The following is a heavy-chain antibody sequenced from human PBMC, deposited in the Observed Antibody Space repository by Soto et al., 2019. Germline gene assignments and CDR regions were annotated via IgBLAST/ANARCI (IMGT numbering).Heavy chain of an antibody. Sequence: PGESLKISCKGSGYSFGNYWIGWVLQMPGKGLEWMGMIYPDDSDTKYSPSFEGQVTISADKSISTAYLQWSSLRASDTAIHYCARHVPGLVGVATPYENKEVWGQGTTGTAAS. CDR1: GYSFGNYW. J-gene: IGHJ6*01. CDR3: ARHVPGLVGVATPYENKEV. D-gene: IGHD5-12*01. CDR2: IYPDDSDT. V-gene: IGHV5-51*01.